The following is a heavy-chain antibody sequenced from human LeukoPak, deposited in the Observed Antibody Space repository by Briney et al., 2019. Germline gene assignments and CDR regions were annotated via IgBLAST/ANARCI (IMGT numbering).Heavy chain of an antibody. CDR2: IYTSGST. D-gene: IGHD6-19*01. CDR1: GNSISSGDNY. V-gene: IGHV4-61*02. J-gene: IGHJ6*03. Sequence: SQTLSLTCTVSGNSISSGDNYWSWIRQPAGKGLEWIGRIYTSGSTNYNPSLKSRVTISVDTSKNQFSLKLRSVTAADTAVYYCARIRGTSGWYPYYYYMDVWGKGTTVTVSS. CDR3: ARIRGTSGWYPYYYYMDV.